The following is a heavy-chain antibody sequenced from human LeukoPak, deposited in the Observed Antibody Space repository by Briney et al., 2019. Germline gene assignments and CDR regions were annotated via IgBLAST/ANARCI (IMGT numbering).Heavy chain of an antibody. CDR1: GFTFSTYT. CDR3: ARRFCSTTSCSFSTFDI. J-gene: IGHJ3*02. V-gene: IGHV3-48*01. Sequence: GGSLRLSCAASGFTFSTYTMNWVRQAPGKGLEWLSCISSSSSTIYYADSVKGRFTISRDNAKSSLYLQMNSLRAEDTAVYHCARRFCSTTSCSFSTFDIWGQGTMVTVSS. D-gene: IGHD2-2*01. CDR2: ISSSSSTI.